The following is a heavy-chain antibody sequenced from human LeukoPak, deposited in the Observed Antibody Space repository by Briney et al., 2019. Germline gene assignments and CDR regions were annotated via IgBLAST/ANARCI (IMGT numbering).Heavy chain of an antibody. J-gene: IGHJ6*03. CDR3: AREAYSSSSPDYYYYYYMDV. V-gene: IGHV1-46*03. Sequence: ASVKVSCKASGYTFTSYYMHWVQQAPGQGLEWMGIINPSGGSTSYAQKFQGRVTMTRDTSTSTVYMELSSLRSEDTAVYYCAREAYSSSSPDYYYYYYMDVWGKGTTVTVSS. CDR1: GYTFTSYY. D-gene: IGHD6-6*01. CDR2: INPSGGST.